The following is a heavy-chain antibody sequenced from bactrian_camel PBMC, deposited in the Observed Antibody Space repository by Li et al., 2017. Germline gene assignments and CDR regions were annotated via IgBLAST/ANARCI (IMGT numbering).Heavy chain of an antibody. V-gene: IGHV3S55*01. CDR2: IRSVGAT. CDR1: GFTFDESD. CDR3: VADSNKGLMNAIGHPAVEDDFTH. D-gene: IGHD3*01. J-gene: IGHJ4*01. Sequence: HVQLVESGGGSVEAGESLRLSCTASGFTFDESDMGWYRQAPGKQCELVSMIRSVGATTHADSVKGRFTISRDNAKNTLYLQMNKLEPEDTATYYCVADSNKGLMNAIGHPAVEDDFTHWGQGTQVTVS.